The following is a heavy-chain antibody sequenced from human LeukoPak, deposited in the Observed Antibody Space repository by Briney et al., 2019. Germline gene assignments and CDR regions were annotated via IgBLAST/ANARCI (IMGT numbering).Heavy chain of an antibody. D-gene: IGHD3-16*02. CDR3: APRLGELSLPVY. Sequence: SETLSLTCAVYGGSFSGYYWSWTRQPPGKGLEWIGEINHSGSTNYNPSLKSRVTISVDTSKNQFSLKLSSVTAADTAVYYCAPRLGELSLPVYWGQGTLVTVSS. CDR1: GGSFSGYY. CDR2: INHSGST. J-gene: IGHJ4*02. V-gene: IGHV4-34*01.